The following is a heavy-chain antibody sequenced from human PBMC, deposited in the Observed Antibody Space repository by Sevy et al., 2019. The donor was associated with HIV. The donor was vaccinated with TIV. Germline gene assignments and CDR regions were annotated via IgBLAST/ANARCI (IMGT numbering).Heavy chain of an antibody. V-gene: IGHV3-11*01. J-gene: IGHJ4*02. CDR2: ISGSGNII. CDR1: GFSFSDSY. Sequence: GGSLRLSRAASGFSFSDSYMSWVRQAPGKGLEWIAYISGSGNIIYYADSVRGRFSISRDNAKKSLYLQMNSLRAEDTAVYFCAKKGYSSGIFYYFDYWGQGTLVTVSS. D-gene: IGHD5-18*01. CDR3: AKKGYSSGIFYYFDY.